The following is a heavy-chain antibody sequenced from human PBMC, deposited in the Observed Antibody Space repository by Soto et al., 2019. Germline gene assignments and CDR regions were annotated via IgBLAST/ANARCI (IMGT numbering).Heavy chain of an antibody. CDR1: GYTFTSYA. Sequence: ASVKVSCKASGYTFTSYAMHWVRQAPGQRLEWMGWINAGNGNTKYSQKFQGRVTITRDTSASTAYMELSSLRSEDTAVYYCARIPGIAAAGTPSPFAPWGQGTLVTVSS. D-gene: IGHD6-13*01. CDR2: INAGNGNT. J-gene: IGHJ5*02. V-gene: IGHV1-3*01. CDR3: ARIPGIAAAGTPSPFAP.